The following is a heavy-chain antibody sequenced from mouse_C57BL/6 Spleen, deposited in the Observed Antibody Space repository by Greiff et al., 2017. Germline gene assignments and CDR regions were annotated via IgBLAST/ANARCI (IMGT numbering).Heavy chain of an antibody. Sequence: QVQLKESGAELVKPGASVKISCKASGYAFSSYWMNWVKQRPGKGLEWIGQIYPGDGDTNYTGKFKGKATLTADKSSSTAYMQLSSLTSEDSAVYFCARGTTVYFDVWGTGTTVTVSS. J-gene: IGHJ1*03. CDR1: GYAFSSYW. CDR2: IYPGDGDT. CDR3: ARGTTVYFDV. D-gene: IGHD1-1*01. V-gene: IGHV1-80*01.